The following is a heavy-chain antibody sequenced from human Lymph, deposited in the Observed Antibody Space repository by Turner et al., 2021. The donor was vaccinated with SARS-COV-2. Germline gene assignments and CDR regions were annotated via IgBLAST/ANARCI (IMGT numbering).Heavy chain of an antibody. Sequence: QVQLAESGTGLVKPSETLSLTCSVSGGAISSYYWSSIRKPPGKGLEWIGYIYDSGSTNYNPSLKSRVTISVDTSKNQSSLRLSSVTAADTAVYYCARGFDYWGQGTLVTVSS. CDR1: GGAISSYY. CDR3: ARGFDY. J-gene: IGHJ4*02. CDR2: IYDSGST. V-gene: IGHV4-59*08.